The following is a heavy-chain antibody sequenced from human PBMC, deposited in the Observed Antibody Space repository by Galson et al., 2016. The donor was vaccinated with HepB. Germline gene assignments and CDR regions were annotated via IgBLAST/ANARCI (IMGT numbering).Heavy chain of an antibody. CDR1: GFSLSTTGEA. Sequence: PALVKPTQTLTLTCTFSGFSLSTTGEAVGWTRQPPGKALEWLALIHWNDDKRYSPSLKSRPTITQDTSKNQVVLTVTNMDPVDTATYFCAHRRSGYCNTVNCLYFDYWGQGTLATVSS. D-gene: IGHD2-15*01. CDR2: IHWNDDK. CDR3: AHRRSGYCNTVNCLYFDY. J-gene: IGHJ4*02. V-gene: IGHV2-5*01.